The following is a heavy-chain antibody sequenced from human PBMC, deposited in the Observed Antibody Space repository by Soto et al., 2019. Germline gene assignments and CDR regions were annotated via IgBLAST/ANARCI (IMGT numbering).Heavy chain of an antibody. V-gene: IGHV4-39*01. CDR2: IYYSGST. Sequence: SETLSLTCTVSGGSISSSSFHWGWIRQPPGKGLEWIGSIYYSGSTYYSPSLKSRVTISVDTSKNQFSLKLSSVTAADTAVYYCARWERAAGPEWWFAPRGQGTSVIVSA. CDR1: GGSISSSSFH. D-gene: IGHD6-13*01. CDR3: ARWERAAGPEWWFAP. J-gene: IGHJ5*02.